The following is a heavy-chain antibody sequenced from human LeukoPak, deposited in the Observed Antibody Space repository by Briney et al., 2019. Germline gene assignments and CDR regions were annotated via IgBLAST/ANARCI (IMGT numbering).Heavy chain of an antibody. V-gene: IGHV3-30-3*01. Sequence: PGGSLTLSCAASGFTFSSYAMHWVRQAPGKGLEWVAVISYDGSNKYYADSVKGRFTISRDNSKNTLYLQMNSLRAEDTAVYYCARSQHSGYYDSSGYYYFDYWGQGTLVTVSS. J-gene: IGHJ4*02. D-gene: IGHD3-22*01. CDR2: ISYDGSNK. CDR1: GFTFSSYA. CDR3: ARSQHSGYYDSSGYYYFDY.